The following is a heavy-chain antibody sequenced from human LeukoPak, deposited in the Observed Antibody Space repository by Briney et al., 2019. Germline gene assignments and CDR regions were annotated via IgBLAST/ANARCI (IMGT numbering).Heavy chain of an antibody. V-gene: IGHV4-59*01. CDR3: ASGRFDWLLYFDY. J-gene: IGHJ4*02. Sequence: PSETLSLTCTVSGGSISSYYWSWIRQPPGKGLEWIGYIYYSGSTNYNPSLKSRVTISVDTSKNQFSLKLSSVTAADTAVYYCASGRFDWLLYFDYWGQGTLVTVSS. CDR1: GGSISSYY. CDR2: IYYSGST. D-gene: IGHD3-9*01.